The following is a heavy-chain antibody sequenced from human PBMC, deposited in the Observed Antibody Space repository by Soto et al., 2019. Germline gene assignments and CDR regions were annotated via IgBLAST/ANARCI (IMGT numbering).Heavy chain of an antibody. V-gene: IGHV1-18*01. J-gene: IGHJ6*02. CDR3: ASDVLYYDTLTGCPLFYYHCMHV. D-gene: IGHD3-9*01. CDR2: ISAYNGNT. CDR1: GYTFTSYG. Sequence: ASVKVSCKASGYTFTSYGISWVRHAPGPGLEWMGWISAYNGNTTYAQKLQSRVTMTTDTSTSTAYMELRSLRSDDTAVYYCASDVLYYDTLTGCPLFYYHCMHVWDQGTTVTVSS.